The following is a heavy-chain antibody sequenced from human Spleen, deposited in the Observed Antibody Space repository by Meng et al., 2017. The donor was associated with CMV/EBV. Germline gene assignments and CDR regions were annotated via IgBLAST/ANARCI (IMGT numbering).Heavy chain of an antibody. CDR3: VKGSAY. CDR2: IYSVNSI. V-gene: IGHV3-23*03. CDR1: GFIFSNYA. J-gene: IGHJ4*02. Sequence: GGSLRLSCAASGFIFSNYAMTWVRQAPGKGLEWVAVIYSVNSIYYGDSVKGRFTISRDNSKNTLYLQMNSLRAEDTAVYYCVKGSAYWGQGTLVTVSS.